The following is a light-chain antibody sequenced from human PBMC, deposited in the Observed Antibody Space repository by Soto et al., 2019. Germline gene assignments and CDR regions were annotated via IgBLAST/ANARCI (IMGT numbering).Light chain of an antibody. CDR2: GAS. J-gene: IGKJ1*01. Sequence: EIVLTQSPGTLSLSPGERATLSCWASQSVSGNFLAWYQVKPGQAPRLVVYGASTRATGIPARFSGSGSGTEFTLTISSLQSEDFAVYYCQQYNNWPPWTFGQGTKVDIK. CDR1: QSVSGN. CDR3: QQYNNWPPWT. V-gene: IGKV3-15*01.